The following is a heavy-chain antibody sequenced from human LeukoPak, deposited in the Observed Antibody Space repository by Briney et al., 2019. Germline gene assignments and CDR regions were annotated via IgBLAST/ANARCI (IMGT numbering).Heavy chain of an antibody. D-gene: IGHD3-22*01. V-gene: IGHV4-34*01. CDR2: INHSGST. CDR1: GGSFSGYY. CDR3: ARSGKYYDSSGYYRIRGYYYYMDV. J-gene: IGHJ6*03. Sequence: PSETLSLTCAVYGGSFSGYYWSWIRQPPGKGLEWIGEINHSGSTNYNPSLKSRVTISVDTSKNQFSLKLSSVTAADTAVYYCARSGKYYDSSGYYRIRGYYYYMDVWGKGTTVTVSS.